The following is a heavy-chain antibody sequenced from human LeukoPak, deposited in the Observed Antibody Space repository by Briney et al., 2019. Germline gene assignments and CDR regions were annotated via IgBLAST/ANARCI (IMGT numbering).Heavy chain of an antibody. Sequence: QAGGSLRLSCAASGFTFSDHYMDWVRQAPGKGLEWVGRTRNKANSYTTEYAASVKGRFTISRDDSKNSLYLQMNSLRAEDTAVYYCAKDLSREYYDSSGFCDYWGQGTLVTVSS. CDR2: TRNKANSYTT. V-gene: IGHV3-72*01. J-gene: IGHJ4*02. CDR1: GFTFSDHY. D-gene: IGHD3-22*01. CDR3: AKDLSREYYDSSGFCDY.